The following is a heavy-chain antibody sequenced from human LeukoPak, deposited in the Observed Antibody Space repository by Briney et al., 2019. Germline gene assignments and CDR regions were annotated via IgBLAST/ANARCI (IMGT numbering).Heavy chain of an antibody. J-gene: IGHJ4*02. CDR1: GYTFTGYY. D-gene: IGHD5-24*01. CDR2: INPNSGGT. Sequence: ASVKVSCKASGYTFTGYYMHWVRQAPGQGLEWMRRINPNSGGTNYAQKFQGRVTMTRDTSISTAHMELSRLRSDDTAVYYCAREVGGYKPTYYFDYWGQGTLVTVSS. V-gene: IGHV1-2*06. CDR3: AREVGGYKPTYYFDY.